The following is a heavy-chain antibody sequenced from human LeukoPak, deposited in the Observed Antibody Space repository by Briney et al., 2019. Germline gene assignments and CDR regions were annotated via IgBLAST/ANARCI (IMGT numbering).Heavy chain of an antibody. J-gene: IGHJ6*02. CDR1: GCSISSYY. D-gene: IGHD6-13*01. CDR3: ARHSNSFNYYGMDV. Sequence: PSEALSLTCTVSGCSISSYYWSWIRQPPGKGLEWIGYIYYSGSTNYNPSLKSRVTISVDTSKNQFSLKLSSVTAADTAVYYCARHSNSFNYYGMDVWGQGTTVTVSS. V-gene: IGHV4-59*08. CDR2: IYYSGST.